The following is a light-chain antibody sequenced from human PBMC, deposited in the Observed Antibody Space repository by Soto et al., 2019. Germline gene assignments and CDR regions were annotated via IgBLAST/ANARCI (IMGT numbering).Light chain of an antibody. Sequence: EIVLTQSPGTLSLSPGERATLSCRASQSVSSSYLAWYQQKPGQAPRLLIYGASSRATGIPDRFSGSGSGTDFTLTISRLEPEDFAIYYCQQYSSWPFTFGPGTKVAIE. CDR1: QSVSSSY. V-gene: IGKV3-20*01. J-gene: IGKJ3*01. CDR3: QQYSSWPFT. CDR2: GAS.